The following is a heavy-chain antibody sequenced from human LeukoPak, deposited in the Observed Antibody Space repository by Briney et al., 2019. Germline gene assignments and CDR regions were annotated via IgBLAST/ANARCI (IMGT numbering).Heavy chain of an antibody. V-gene: IGHV4-34*01. CDR3: TRMTTGHDY. Sequence: SETLSLTCAVSGVSFNNYYWSWVRQTPGKGLEWIGEINHSGYTNGSPSLTSRVTLSIDTSRKQFSLAVRSVTVADTGIYYCTRMTTGHDYWGQGTLVTVSS. CDR1: GVSFNNYY. CDR2: INHSGYT. J-gene: IGHJ4*02. D-gene: IGHD4-17*01.